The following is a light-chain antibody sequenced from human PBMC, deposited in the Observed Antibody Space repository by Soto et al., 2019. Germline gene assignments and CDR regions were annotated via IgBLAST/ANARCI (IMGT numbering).Light chain of an antibody. CDR3: QQYGRTPLT. Sequence: EVVLTQSPGTLPLSPGERATLSCRASEGVSSSYLAWYQQKPGQAPRLLIYGASRRATGIPDRFSGSGSGTDFTLTISRLDPEDFAVYHCQQYGRTPLTFGQGTKVEIK. CDR2: GAS. CDR1: EGVSSSY. J-gene: IGKJ1*01. V-gene: IGKV3-20*01.